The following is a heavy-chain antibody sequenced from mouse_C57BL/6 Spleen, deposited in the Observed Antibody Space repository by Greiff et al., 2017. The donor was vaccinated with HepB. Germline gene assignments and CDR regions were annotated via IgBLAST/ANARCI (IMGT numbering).Heavy chain of an antibody. CDR3: ARSHYSNYVDYFDY. J-gene: IGHJ2*01. V-gene: IGHV1-26*01. D-gene: IGHD2-5*01. Sequence: EVQLQQSGPELVKPGASVKISCKASGYTFTDYYMNWVKQSHGKSLEWIGDINPNNGGTSYNQKFKGKATLTVDKSSSTAYMELRSLTSEDSAVYYCARSHYSNYVDYFDYWGQGTTLTVSS. CDR1: GYTFTDYY. CDR2: INPNNGGT.